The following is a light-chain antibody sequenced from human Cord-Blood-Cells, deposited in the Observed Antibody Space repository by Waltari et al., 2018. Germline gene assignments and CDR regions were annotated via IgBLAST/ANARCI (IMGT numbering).Light chain of an antibody. Sequence: QSALTQPASVSGSPGHSITLSCTGTSSAVGGYNYVSWYQQHPGKAPKLMIYDVSNRPSGVSNRFSGSKSGNTAALTISGLQAEDEADYYCSSYTSSSTWVFGGGTKLTVL. V-gene: IGLV2-14*01. CDR1: SSAVGGYNY. J-gene: IGLJ3*02. CDR3: SSYTSSSTWV. CDR2: DVS.